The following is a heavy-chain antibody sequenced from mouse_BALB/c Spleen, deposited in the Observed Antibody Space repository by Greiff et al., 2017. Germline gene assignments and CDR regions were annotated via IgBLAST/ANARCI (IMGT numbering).Heavy chain of an antibody. CDR2: IRSKSNNYAT. Sequence: EVKLVESGGGLVQPKGSLKLSCAASGFTFNTYAMNWVRQAPGKGLEWVARIRSKSNNYATYYADSVKDRFTISRDDSQSMLYLQMNNLKTEDTAMYYCVSEWFAYWGQGTLVTVSA. CDR3: VSEWFAY. J-gene: IGHJ3*01. CDR1: GFTFNTYA. V-gene: IGHV10-1*02.